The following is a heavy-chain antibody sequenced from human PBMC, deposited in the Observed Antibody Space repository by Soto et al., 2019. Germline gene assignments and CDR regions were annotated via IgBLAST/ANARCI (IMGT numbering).Heavy chain of an antibody. CDR2: VNPTGST. D-gene: IGHD6-19*01. J-gene: IGHJ3*02. Sequence: SETLSLTCAVYGGSFSGYYWSWIRQSPGKGLEWIGEVNPTGSTKYNPSLKSRVTISVDTSKNQFSLNLNSVTAADTALYYCARSREQWLVDAFDIWGQGTMVTVS. CDR3: ARSREQWLVDAFDI. V-gene: IGHV4-34*01. CDR1: GGSFSGYY.